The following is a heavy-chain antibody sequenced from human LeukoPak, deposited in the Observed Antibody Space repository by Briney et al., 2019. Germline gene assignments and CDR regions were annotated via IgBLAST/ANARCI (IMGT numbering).Heavy chain of an antibody. V-gene: IGHV3-23*01. D-gene: IGHD3-22*01. J-gene: IGHJ3*02. Sequence: GGSLRLSCATSQFNFNKFGMTWVRQAPGKGLEWVSSISGNGGSTQYADSVQGRFAISRDNSKNTLYLQINSLRAEDTAVYYCARGDYYESSGYFIDAFDIWGQGTMVTVSA. CDR3: ARGDYYESSGYFIDAFDI. CDR1: QFNFNKFG. CDR2: ISGNGGST.